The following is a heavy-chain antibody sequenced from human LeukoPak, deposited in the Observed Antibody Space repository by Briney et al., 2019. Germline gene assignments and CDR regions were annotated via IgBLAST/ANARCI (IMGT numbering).Heavy chain of an antibody. D-gene: IGHD4-17*01. J-gene: IGHJ2*01. CDR3: ARDGGTTVTPYWYFDL. CDR1: GFTFSSYE. CDR2: ISSSGSTI. V-gene: IGHV3-48*03. Sequence: SGGSLRLSCAASGFTFSSYEMNWVRQAPGEGLGWVSYISSSGSTIYYADTVKGRFTISRDNAKTSLYLQMNSMRAEDTAVYYCARDGGTTVTPYWYFDLWGRGTLVTVSS.